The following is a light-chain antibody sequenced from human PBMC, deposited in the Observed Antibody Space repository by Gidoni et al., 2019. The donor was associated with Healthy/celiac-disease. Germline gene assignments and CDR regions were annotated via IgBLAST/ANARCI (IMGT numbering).Light chain of an antibody. CDR1: LGISSY. J-gene: IGKJ1*01. V-gene: IGKV1-8*01. Sequence: AIRITQSPSSPSASTGDRVTITCRASLGISSYLAWYQQKPGKAPKLLIYAASTLQSGVPSRFSGSGSGTDFTLTISCLQSEDFATYYCQQYYSYPRTFGQGTKVEIK. CDR2: AAS. CDR3: QQYYSYPRT.